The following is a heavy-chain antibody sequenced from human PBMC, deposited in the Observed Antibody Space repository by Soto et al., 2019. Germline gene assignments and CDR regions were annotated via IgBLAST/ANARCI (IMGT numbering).Heavy chain of an antibody. CDR1: GYSISSGYY. V-gene: IGHV4-38-2*02. D-gene: IGHD3-3*01. J-gene: IGHJ4*02. CDR2: IYHSGST. Sequence: PSETLSLTCAVSGYSISSGYYLGWILQPPGKGLEWIGTIYHSGSTYYNPSLKSRVTISVDTAKNQFSLKLSSVTAADTAVYYCARDRGYDFWSGYYAYWGQGTLVTVSS. CDR3: ARDRGYDFWSGYYAY.